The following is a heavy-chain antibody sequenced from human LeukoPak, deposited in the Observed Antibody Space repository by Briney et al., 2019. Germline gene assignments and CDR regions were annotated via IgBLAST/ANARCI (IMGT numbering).Heavy chain of an antibody. D-gene: IGHD3-22*01. V-gene: IGHV4-30-2*01. CDR1: GGSISSGGYS. J-gene: IGHJ3*02. Sequence: SQTLSLTCTVSGGSISSGGYSWSWIRQPPGKGLEWIGYIYHSGNTYYNPSLKSRVTISVDRSKNQFSLKLSSVTAADTAVYYCARGGDYYDSSGSYAFDIWGQGTMVTVSS. CDR2: IYHSGNT. CDR3: ARGGDYYDSSGSYAFDI.